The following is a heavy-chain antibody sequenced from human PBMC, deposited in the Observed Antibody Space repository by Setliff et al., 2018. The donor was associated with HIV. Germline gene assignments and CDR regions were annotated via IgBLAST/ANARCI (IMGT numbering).Heavy chain of an antibody. V-gene: IGHV7-4-1*02. J-gene: IGHJ4*02. CDR2: INTNTGSP. CDR1: GYTFTDYA. CDR3: ARDSPLAFDY. Sequence: VKVSCTASGYTFTDYAMNWVRQAPGQGLEWMGWINTNTGSPTYAQGFTGRFVFSLDTSVSTTYLQISSLKAEDTVVYYCARDSPLAFDYWGQGTLVT. D-gene: IGHD3-16*01.